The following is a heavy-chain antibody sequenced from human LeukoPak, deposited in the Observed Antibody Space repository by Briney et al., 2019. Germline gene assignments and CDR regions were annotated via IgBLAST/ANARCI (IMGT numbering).Heavy chain of an antibody. D-gene: IGHD2-2*01. V-gene: IGHV4-4*07. CDR2: IYTSGSS. J-gene: IGHJ3*02. CDR1: GGSISSYY. CDR3: ARDFMPHAFDI. Sequence: PSETLSLTCTASGGSISSYYWSWIRQPAGKGLEWVGRIYTSGSSNYNPSLKSRVTMSVDTSNNQFSLKLSPVTAADTAVVSCARDFMPHAFDIWGQGTMLPVSS.